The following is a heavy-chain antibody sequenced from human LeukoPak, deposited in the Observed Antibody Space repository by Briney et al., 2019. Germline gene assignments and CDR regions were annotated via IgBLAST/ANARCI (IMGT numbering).Heavy chain of an antibody. J-gene: IGHJ4*02. D-gene: IGHD5-12*01. Sequence: ASVKVSCKSSGYTFTSYGISWVRQAPGQGLEWMGWISAYNGNTNYAQKLQGRVTMTTDTSTSTAYMELRSLRSDDTAVYYCARIQYSGYDSGYWGQGTLVTVSS. CDR1: GYTFTSYG. CDR2: ISAYNGNT. CDR3: ARIQYSGYDSGY. V-gene: IGHV1-18*01.